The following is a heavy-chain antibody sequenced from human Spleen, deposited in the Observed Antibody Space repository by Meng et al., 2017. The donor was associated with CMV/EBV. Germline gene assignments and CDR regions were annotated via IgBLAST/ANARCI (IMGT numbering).Heavy chain of an antibody. CDR3: AREADCTRTTGPPGS. Sequence: GGSLRLSCAASGFIFNNYVMHWVRQAPGKGLEWVALIRNDGSNRYYAEPVKGRFTIDSDNSRNSLYLQMNSLEGEATSVYYCAREADCTRTTGPPGSWGQGTLVTVSS. V-gene: IGHV3-30*02. CDR2: IRNDGSNR. D-gene: IGHD1-7*01. CDR1: GFIFNNYV. J-gene: IGHJ5*02.